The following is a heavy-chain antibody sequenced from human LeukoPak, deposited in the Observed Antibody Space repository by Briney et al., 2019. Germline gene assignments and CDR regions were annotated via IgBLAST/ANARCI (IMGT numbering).Heavy chain of an antibody. Sequence: GGSLRLSCAASGFTFSNAWMSWVRQAPGKGLEWVGRIKSKTDGGTTDYAAPVKGRFTISRDDSKNTLYLQMNSLKTEGTAVYYCITEEMAPPYVDYWGQGTLVTVSS. J-gene: IGHJ4*02. CDR3: ITEEMAPPYVDY. CDR1: GFTFSNAW. CDR2: IKSKTDGGTT. D-gene: IGHD5-24*01. V-gene: IGHV3-15*01.